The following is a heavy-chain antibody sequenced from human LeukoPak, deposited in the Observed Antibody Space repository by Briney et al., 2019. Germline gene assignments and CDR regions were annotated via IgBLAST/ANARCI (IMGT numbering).Heavy chain of an antibody. J-gene: IGHJ6*02. Sequence: PSDTLSLTCAVYGGSFSGYYWSWIRQPPGKGLEWIGEINHSGSTNYNPSLKSRVTISVDTSKNQFSLKLSSVTAADTAVYYCARGGRGSYPSYYYGMDVWGQGTTVTVSS. V-gene: IGHV4-34*01. CDR3: ARGGRGSYPSYYYGMDV. CDR2: INHSGST. D-gene: IGHD1-26*01. CDR1: GGSFSGYY.